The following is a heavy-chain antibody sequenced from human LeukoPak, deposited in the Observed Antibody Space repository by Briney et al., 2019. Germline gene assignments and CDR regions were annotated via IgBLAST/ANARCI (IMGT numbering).Heavy chain of an antibody. V-gene: IGHV1-2*02. D-gene: IGHD6-19*01. J-gene: IGHJ5*02. CDR3: ARDGYSSGPPNWFDP. CDR2: INPNSGGT. Sequence: GASVKVSCKAFGYTFTGYYMHWVRQAPGQGLEWMGWINPNSGGTNYAQKFQGRVTMTRDTSISTAYMELSRLRSDDTAVYYCARDGYSSGPPNWFDPWGQGTLVTVSS. CDR1: GYTFTGYY.